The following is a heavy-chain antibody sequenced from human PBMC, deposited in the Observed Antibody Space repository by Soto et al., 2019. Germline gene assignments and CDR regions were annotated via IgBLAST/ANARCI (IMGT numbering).Heavy chain of an antibody. CDR3: STRAYDTNGYYRFDP. V-gene: IGHV4-34*01. J-gene: IGHJ5*01. D-gene: IGHD3-22*01. Sequence: SETLSLTCAVYGGSFRGHSWTWIRQSPGKGLEWIGDINHSGRVNYSPSLKSRVTISLDTSKNQFSLTLSAATAADTAMYYCSTRAYDTNGYYRFDPWGQGTLVTVS. CDR2: INHSGRV. CDR1: GGSFRGHS.